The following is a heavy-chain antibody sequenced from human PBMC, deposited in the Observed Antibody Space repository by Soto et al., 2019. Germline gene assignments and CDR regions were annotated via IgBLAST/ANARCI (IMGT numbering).Heavy chain of an antibody. CDR3: AKDTPGGYSSGWYIDY. CDR2: ISGSGGST. CDR1: GFTFSSYA. V-gene: IGHV3-23*01. D-gene: IGHD6-19*01. J-gene: IGHJ4*02. Sequence: PGGSLRLSCAASGFTFSSYAMSWVRQAPGKGLEWVSAISGSGGSTYYADSVKGRFTISRDNSKNTLYLQMNSLRAEDTAVYYCAKDTPGGYSSGWYIDYWGQGTLVTVSS.